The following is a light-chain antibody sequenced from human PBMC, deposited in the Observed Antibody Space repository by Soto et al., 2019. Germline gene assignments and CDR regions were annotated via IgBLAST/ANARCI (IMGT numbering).Light chain of an antibody. Sequence: QSVLTQPASVSGSPGPSITISCTGTSSDVGDNNYVSWYQQHPGKAPKLMIYDVTHRPSGISNRFSGSKSGNTASLTISGLQAEDEADYYFSSYTSSSTLYVFGTGTKLTVL. CDR3: SSYTSSSTLYV. CDR2: DVT. V-gene: IGLV2-14*01. J-gene: IGLJ1*01. CDR1: SSDVGDNNY.